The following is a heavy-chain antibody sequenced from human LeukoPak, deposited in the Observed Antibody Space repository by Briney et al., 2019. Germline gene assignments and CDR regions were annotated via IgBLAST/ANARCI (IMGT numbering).Heavy chain of an antibody. D-gene: IGHD2-2*01. CDR1: GLRFTGYS. CDR2: LGRSGEYT. Sequence: GGSLRLSCAASGLRFTGYSMSWVRQAPGKGLEWVAGLGRSGEYTYYADSVKGRFTISRDNYTVSLQMNSLRAEDSAIYYCVKDRPCDTCMPMDAWGQGTTVTVSS. J-gene: IGHJ6*02. CDR3: VKDRPCDTCMPMDA. V-gene: IGHV3-23*01.